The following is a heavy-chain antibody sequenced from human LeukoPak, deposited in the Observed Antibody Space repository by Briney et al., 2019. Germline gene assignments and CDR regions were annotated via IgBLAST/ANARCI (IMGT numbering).Heavy chain of an antibody. V-gene: IGHV3-11*04. D-gene: IGHD1-26*01. CDR3: ARDREWELPYYCRMDV. Sequence: PGGSLRLSCAASGFTFSYYYMSWIRQAPGKGLEWISYISTTDSALYYVDSVKGRFTISRDNAKNSLYLQMNSLRAEDTAVYYCARDREWELPYYCRMDVWGQGTTVTVSS. CDR1: GFTFSYYY. CDR2: ISTTDSAL. J-gene: IGHJ6*02.